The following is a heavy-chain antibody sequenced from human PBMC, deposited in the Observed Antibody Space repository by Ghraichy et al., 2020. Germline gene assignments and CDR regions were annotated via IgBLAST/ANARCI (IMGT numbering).Heavy chain of an antibody. CDR1: GFMFSSYW. Sequence: GGSLRLSCAASGFMFSSYWMTWVRQAPGKGLEWVANVKPDGSEKNYVGSVKGRFTISRDNAKKSLYLQMNSLRAEDTAVYYCAKCRGSTRNEALDIWGQGTMVTVSS. D-gene: IGHD1-14*01. CDR2: VKPDGSEK. J-gene: IGHJ3*02. V-gene: IGHV3-7*01. CDR3: AKCRGSTRNEALDI.